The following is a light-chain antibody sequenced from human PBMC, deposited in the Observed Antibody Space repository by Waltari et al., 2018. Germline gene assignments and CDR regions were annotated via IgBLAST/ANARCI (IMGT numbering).Light chain of an antibody. V-gene: IGKV3-15*01. CDR1: QSVNSN. CDR2: GAS. J-gene: IGKJ2*01. Sequence: EIVMTQSPATLSVSPGGRATLSCRASQSVNSNLAWYQQKPGQAPRLLIYGASTRAAGIPGSFSGSGSGTEFTLTISSPQSEDFAVYYCQQYNNWPNTFGQGTKLEI. CDR3: QQYNNWPNT.